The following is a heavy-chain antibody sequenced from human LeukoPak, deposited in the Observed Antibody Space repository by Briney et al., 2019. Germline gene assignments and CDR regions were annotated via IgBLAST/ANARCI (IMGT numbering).Heavy chain of an antibody. J-gene: IGHJ6*03. D-gene: IGHD6-13*01. CDR3: ARAGSSIAAAGTYYYYYMDV. V-gene: IGHV3-23*01. CDR1: GFTFSSYG. CDR2: ISGSGGST. Sequence: GRSLRLSCAASGFTFSSYGMSWVRQAPGKGLEWVSAISGSGGSTYYADSVKGRFTISRDNSKNTLYLQMNNMRTEDTAVYYCARAGSSIAAAGTYYYYYMDVWGKGTTVTISS.